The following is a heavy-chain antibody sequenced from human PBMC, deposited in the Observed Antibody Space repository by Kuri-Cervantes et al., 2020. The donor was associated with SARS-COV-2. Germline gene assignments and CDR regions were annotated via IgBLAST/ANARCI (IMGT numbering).Heavy chain of an antibody. V-gene: IGHV3-30*18. CDR2: ISYDGSNK. D-gene: IGHD1-20*01. J-gene: IGHJ6*02. CDR3: SKDITGVGPYYYYGIDV. Sequence: GESLKISCAASGFTFSSYGMHWVRQAPGKGLEWVAVISYDGSNKYYADSVKGRFTISRDNSKNTLYLQMNSLRAEDTAVYYFSKDITGVGPYYYYGIDVWGQGTTVTVSS. CDR1: GFTFSSYG.